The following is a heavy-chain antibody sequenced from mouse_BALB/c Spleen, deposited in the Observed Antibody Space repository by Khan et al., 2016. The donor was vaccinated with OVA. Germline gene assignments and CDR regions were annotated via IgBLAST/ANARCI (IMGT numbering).Heavy chain of an antibody. V-gene: IGHV1S132*01. J-gene: IGHJ3*01. CDR1: GYTFTSYW. Sequence: QVQLQQPGAEVVKPGASVKLSCKTTGYTFTSYWIQWIEQRPGQGLGWIGQIFPGTGTTYYNENFKGKATLTVDTSSSTAYMQLSSLTSEDSAVYFCARGYFGNYEFVYWGQGTLVTVSP. CDR3: ARGYFGNYEFVY. D-gene: IGHD2-1*01. CDR2: IFPGTGTT.